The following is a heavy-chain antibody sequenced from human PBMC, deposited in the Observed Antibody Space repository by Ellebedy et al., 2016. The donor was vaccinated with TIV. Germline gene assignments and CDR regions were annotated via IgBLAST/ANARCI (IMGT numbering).Heavy chain of an antibody. CDR2: STIYNGNT. V-gene: IGHV1-18*01. Sequence: ASVKVSXKASGYTFTTAGITWVRQAPGQGLEWMGWSTIYNGNTKYAQKFQGRVTMSADTSTITAYMELRSLRSDDTAVYYCAREVGSSTGNWFDPWGQGTLVTVSS. CDR3: AREVGSSTGNWFDP. J-gene: IGHJ5*02. D-gene: IGHD6-13*01. CDR1: GYTFTTAG.